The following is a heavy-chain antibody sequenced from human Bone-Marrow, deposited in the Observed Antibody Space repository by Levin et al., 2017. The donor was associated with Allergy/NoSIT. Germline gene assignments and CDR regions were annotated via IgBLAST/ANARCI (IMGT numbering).Heavy chain of an antibody. CDR1: GGSISSYY. CDR2: IYYSGST. V-gene: IGHV4-59*01. J-gene: IGHJ6*02. CDR3: ARVTRLTHYYGSGSYHPTRYYYGMDV. Sequence: SETLSLTCTVSGGSISSYYWSWIRQPPGKGLEWIGYIYYSGSTNYNPSLKSRVTISVDTSKNQFSLKLSSVTAADTAVYYCARVTRLTHYYGSGSYHPTRYYYGMDVWGQGTTVTVSS. D-gene: IGHD3-10*01.